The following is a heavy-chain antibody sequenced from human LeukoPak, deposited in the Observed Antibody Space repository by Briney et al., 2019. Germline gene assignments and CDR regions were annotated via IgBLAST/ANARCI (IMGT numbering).Heavy chain of an antibody. Sequence: SETLSLTCTVSGGSVRNYYWTWIRQSPGKGLEWIGSIYYSGSTYYNPSLKSRVTISVDTSKNQFSLKLGSVTAADTAVYYCARDILSGTYDRFDYWGQGTLVTVSS. V-gene: IGHV4-59*02. CDR3: ARDILSGTYDRFDY. CDR1: GGSVRNYY. CDR2: IYYSGST. D-gene: IGHD1-14*01. J-gene: IGHJ4*02.